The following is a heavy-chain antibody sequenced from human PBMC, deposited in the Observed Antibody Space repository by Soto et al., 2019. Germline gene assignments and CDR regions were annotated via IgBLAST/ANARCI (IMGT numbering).Heavy chain of an antibody. J-gene: IGHJ6*02. CDR3: ARQGFGELHGLVDV. V-gene: IGHV4-59*08. CDR2: INYSGGT. D-gene: IGHD3-10*01. Sequence: QVQLQESGPRLVKPSETLSLTCTVSGGSLRSYYWSWFRQPPGTGLEWVGYINYSGGTFYNPSLKSRFTMSVDTSNNQYSLMVNSVTATDTAVYYCARQGFGELHGLVDVWGQGTTVTVSS. CDR1: GGSLRSYY.